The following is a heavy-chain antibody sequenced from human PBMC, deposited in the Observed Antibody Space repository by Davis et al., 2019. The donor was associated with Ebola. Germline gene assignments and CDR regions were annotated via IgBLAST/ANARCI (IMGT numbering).Heavy chain of an antibody. CDR1: GFTFSSYA. V-gene: IGHV3-30-3*01. CDR3: ARGRYSLAY. CDR2: ISYDGSIK. Sequence: PGGSLRLSCAVSGFTFSSYAMHWVRQAPGKGLEWVAVISYDGSIKYYADSVKGRFTISRDNSKNTLYLQMNSLRTEDTAVYSCARGRYSLAYWGQGTLVTVSS. J-gene: IGHJ4*02.